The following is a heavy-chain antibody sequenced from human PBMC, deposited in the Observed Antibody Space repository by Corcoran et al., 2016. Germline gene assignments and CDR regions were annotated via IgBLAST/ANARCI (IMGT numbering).Heavy chain of an antibody. CDR1: GFTFSSYW. J-gene: IGHJ6*02. D-gene: IGHD3-3*01. V-gene: IGHV3-74*01. Sequence: EVQLVESGGGLVQPGGSLRLSCAASGFTFSSYWMHWVRQAPGKGLVWVSRINSDGSSTRYADSVKGRFTISRDNAKNMLYLQMNSLRAEDTAVYYCARDYDFWSGYPIGGNYYGMDVWGQGTTVTVSS. CDR3: ARDYDFWSGYPIGGNYYGMDV. CDR2: INSDGSST.